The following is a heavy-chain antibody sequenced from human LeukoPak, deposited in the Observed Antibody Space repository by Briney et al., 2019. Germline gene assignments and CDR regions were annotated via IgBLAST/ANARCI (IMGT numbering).Heavy chain of an antibody. J-gene: IGHJ3*02. CDR1: GFTFSSYW. Sequence: PGGSLRLSCAASGFTFSSYWMSWVRQAPGKGLEWVANIKQDGSEKYYVDSVKGRFTISRDNAKNSLYLQMNSLRAEDTAVYYCARDLPMIVVGIVQKPYDAFDIWGQGTMVTVSS. CDR2: IKQDGSEK. V-gene: IGHV3-7*01. D-gene: IGHD3-22*01. CDR3: ARDLPMIVVGIVQKPYDAFDI.